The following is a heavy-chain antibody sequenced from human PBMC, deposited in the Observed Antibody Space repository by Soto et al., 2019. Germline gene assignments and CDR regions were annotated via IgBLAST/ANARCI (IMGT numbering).Heavy chain of an antibody. J-gene: IGHJ4*02. CDR2: ISYDGSNK. V-gene: IGHV3-30*18. Sequence: GGSLRLSWASAGCHFRSYFMHLVRPAPGKGLEWVAVISYDGSNKYYADSVKGRFTISRDNSKNTLYLQMNSLRAEDTAVYYCAKDSDYGGNGIIVGHFDYWGQGTRVNLS. CDR3: AKDSDYGGNGIIVGHFDY. CDR1: GCHFRSYF. D-gene: IGHD4-17*01.